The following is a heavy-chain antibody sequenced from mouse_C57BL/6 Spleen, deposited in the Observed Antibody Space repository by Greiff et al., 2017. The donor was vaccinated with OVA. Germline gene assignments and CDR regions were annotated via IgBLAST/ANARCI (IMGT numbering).Heavy chain of an antibody. CDR1: GFSLSTFGMG. CDR3: ARIAREYYYGSSYVDYFDY. D-gene: IGHD1-1*01. CDR2: IWWDDDK. J-gene: IGHJ2*01. V-gene: IGHV8-8*01. Sequence: QVTLKVSGPGILQPSQTLSLTCSFSGFSLSTFGMGVGWIRQPSGKGLEWLAHIWWDDDKSYNPALKSRLTISKDTSKNQVFLKIANVDTADTATYYCARIAREYYYGSSYVDYFDYWGQGTTLTVSS.